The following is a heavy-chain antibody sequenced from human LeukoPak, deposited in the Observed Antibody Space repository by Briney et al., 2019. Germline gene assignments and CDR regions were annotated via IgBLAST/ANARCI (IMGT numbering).Heavy chain of an antibody. V-gene: IGHV1-69*05. CDR2: IIPIFGTA. CDR1: GGTFSSYA. Sequence: ASVKVSCKASGGTFSSYAISWVRQAPGQGLEWMGGIIPIFGTANYAQKFQGRVTITTDESTSTAYMELSSLRSEDTAVYYCARDLSGWYVGGFQYWGQGTLVTVSS. J-gene: IGHJ1*01. D-gene: IGHD6-19*01. CDR3: ARDLSGWYVGGFQY.